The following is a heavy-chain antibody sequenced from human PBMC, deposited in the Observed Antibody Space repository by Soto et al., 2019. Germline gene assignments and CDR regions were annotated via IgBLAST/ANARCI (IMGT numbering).Heavy chain of an antibody. V-gene: IGHV4-39*01. CDR3: RSSSRYSTDV. CDR2: IYGTGNT. D-gene: IGHD6-13*01. CDR1: GGSITSSFY. J-gene: IGHJ6*02. Sequence: QLQLQESGPGLVKPSETLSLSCTVSGGSITSSFYWGWIRQPPGKGLEWIGSIYGTGNTYYNPSIKGRVTISAYTSKNQFSLNLISVTAADTAVYYCRSSSRYSTDVWGQGATVTVSS.